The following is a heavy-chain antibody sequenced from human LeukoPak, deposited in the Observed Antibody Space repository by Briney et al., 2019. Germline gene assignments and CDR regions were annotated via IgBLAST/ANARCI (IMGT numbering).Heavy chain of an antibody. V-gene: IGHV1-18*01. J-gene: IGHJ3*02. Sequence: GAPVKVSCKASGYTFTSYGISWVRQAPGQGLEWMGWISAYNGNTNYAQKLQGRVTMTTDTSTSTAYMELRSLGSDDTAVYYCARDSGSYYHDAFDIWGQGTMVTVSS. CDR2: ISAYNGNT. D-gene: IGHD1-26*01. CDR1: GYTFTSYG. CDR3: ARDSGSYYHDAFDI.